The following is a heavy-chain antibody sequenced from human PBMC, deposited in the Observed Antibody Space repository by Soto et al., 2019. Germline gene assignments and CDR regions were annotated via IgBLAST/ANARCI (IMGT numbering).Heavy chain of an antibody. CDR3: ARGGGYSYAYYGMDV. CDR2: IWYDGSNK. V-gene: IGHV3-33*01. Sequence: QVQLVESEGGVVQPGRSLRLSCAASGFTFSSYGMHWVRQAPGKGLEWVAVIWYDGSNKYYADSVKGRFTISRDNSKNTLYLQMNSLRAEDTAVYYCARGGGYSYAYYGMDVWGQGTTVTVSS. J-gene: IGHJ6*02. CDR1: GFTFSSYG. D-gene: IGHD5-18*01.